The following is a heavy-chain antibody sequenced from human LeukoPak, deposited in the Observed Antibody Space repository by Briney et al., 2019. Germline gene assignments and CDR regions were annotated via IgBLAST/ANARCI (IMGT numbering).Heavy chain of an antibody. D-gene: IGHD3-22*01. J-gene: IGHJ4*02. CDR2: IDPINGNT. Sequence: ASVKVSCKASGYTFIDHYVHWVRQAPGQGLEWMGWIDPINGNTNYAQKFQGRVTMNRDTSISTAYMELSRLRYDDTAIYYCLTMIITMTNSWGQGTLVAVSS. V-gene: IGHV1-2*02. CDR1: GYTFIDHY. CDR3: LTMIITMTNS.